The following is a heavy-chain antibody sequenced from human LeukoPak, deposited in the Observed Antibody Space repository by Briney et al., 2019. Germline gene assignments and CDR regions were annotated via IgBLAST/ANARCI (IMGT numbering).Heavy chain of an antibody. CDR3: ARDRMDYEADY. V-gene: IGHV3-53*01. CDR1: GFTVSSNY. CDR2: IYSGGSA. Sequence: GGSLRLSCAASGFTVSSNYMSWVRQAPGKGLEWVSVIYSGGSAYYADSVKGRFTISRDNSKNTLYLQMNSLRAEDTAVYYCARDRMDYEADYWGQGTLVTVSS. D-gene: IGHD4-17*01. J-gene: IGHJ4*02.